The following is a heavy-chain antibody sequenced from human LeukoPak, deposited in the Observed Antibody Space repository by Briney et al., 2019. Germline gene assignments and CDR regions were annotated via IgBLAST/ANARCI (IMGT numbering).Heavy chain of an antibody. CDR1: GFTFSSYG. CDR2: IRYDGSNK. V-gene: IGHV3-30*02. D-gene: IGHD2-2*01. J-gene: IGHJ4*02. CDR3: AKDRTPYCSSTSCDMGGY. Sequence: GGSLRLSCAASGFTFSSYGMHWVRQAPGKGLEWVAFIRYDGSNKYYADSVKGRFTISRDNSKNTLYLQMNSLRAEDTAVYYCAKDRTPYCSSTSCDMGGYWGQGTLVTVSS.